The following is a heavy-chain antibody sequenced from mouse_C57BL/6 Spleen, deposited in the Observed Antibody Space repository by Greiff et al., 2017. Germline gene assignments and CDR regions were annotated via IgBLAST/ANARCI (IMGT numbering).Heavy chain of an antibody. D-gene: IGHD2-12*01. CDR2: IHPSDSDT. V-gene: IGHV1-74*01. J-gene: IGHJ1*03. Sequence: QVQLQQPGAELVKPGASVKVSCKASGYTFTSYWMHWVKQRPGQGLEWIGRIHPSDSDTNYNQKFKGKATLTVDKSASTSYMQLSSLTSEDTAVYYCAYEKIRYFDFWGTGTTVTVSS. CDR3: AYEKIRYFDF. CDR1: GYTFTSYW.